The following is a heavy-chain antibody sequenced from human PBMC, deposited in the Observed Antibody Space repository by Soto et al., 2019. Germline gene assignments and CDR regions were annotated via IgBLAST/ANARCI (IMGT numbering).Heavy chain of an antibody. CDR3: ARRVGATDYFDY. CDR1: GGSISDYY. V-gene: IGHV4-59*01. J-gene: IGHJ4*02. Sequence: QVQLQESGPGLVKPSETLSLTCTVSGGSISDYYWSWIRQPPGKGLEWIAYIYYSGSTNYNPSLKSRVTISIDPSKRQFSLNLSSVTAADTAMYYCARRVGATDYFDYWGQGILVTVSS. D-gene: IGHD1-26*01. CDR2: IYYSGST.